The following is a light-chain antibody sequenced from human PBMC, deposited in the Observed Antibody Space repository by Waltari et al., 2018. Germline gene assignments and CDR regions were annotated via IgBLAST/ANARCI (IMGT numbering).Light chain of an antibody. V-gene: IGKV3-15*01. CDR1: QSIGSS. CDR3: QQYNNWPPGT. J-gene: IGKJ1*01. Sequence: TVVTQSPVTLSVSPGERATLSCRTTQSIGSSLAWYQQNPGQAPRLLIYHASTRATGIPARFSGSGSETEFTLTISSLQSEDFAVYYCQQYNNWPPGTFGQGTKVEV. CDR2: HAS.